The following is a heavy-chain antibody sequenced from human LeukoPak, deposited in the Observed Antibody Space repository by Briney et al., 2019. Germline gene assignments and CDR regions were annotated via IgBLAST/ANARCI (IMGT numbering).Heavy chain of an antibody. CDR1: GFTFSDYY. V-gene: IGHV3-7*01. Sequence: GGSLRLSCAASGFTFSDYYMSWVRQAPGKGLEWVANIKQDGSEKYYVDSVKGRFTISRDNAKNSLYLQMNSLRAEDTAVYYCARDSFTYYYDSSGDYWGQGTLVTVSS. CDR3: ARDSFTYYYDSSGDY. CDR2: IKQDGSEK. D-gene: IGHD3-22*01. J-gene: IGHJ4*02.